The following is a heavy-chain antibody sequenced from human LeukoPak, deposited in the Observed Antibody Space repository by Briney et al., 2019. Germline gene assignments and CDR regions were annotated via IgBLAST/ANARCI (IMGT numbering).Heavy chain of an antibody. D-gene: IGHD3-9*01. V-gene: IGHV3-73*01. CDR2: IRSKANSYAT. CDR3: TSPYYDISTGYNPLDY. CDR1: GFTFSGSA. J-gene: IGHJ4*02. Sequence: GGSLRLSCAASGFTFSGSAMHWVRQASGKGLEWVGRIRSKANSYATAYAASVKGRFTISRDDSKNTAYLQMNSLKTEDTAVYYCTSPYYDISTGYNPLDYWGQGTLVTVSS.